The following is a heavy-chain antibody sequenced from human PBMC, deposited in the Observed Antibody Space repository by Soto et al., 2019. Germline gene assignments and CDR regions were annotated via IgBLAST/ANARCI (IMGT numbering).Heavy chain of an antibody. CDR1: GFSFSSYF. CDR3: ARENWYSLDV. J-gene: IGHJ6*02. Sequence: EVQLVESGGGSVQPGGSLRLSSAASGFSFSSYFMAWVRQAPGEGLVSVSHVPGDGSRASYADSVRGRFTISRDNAKNTLYLQMDSLRDEDTASYYCARENWYSLDVWGQGTTVTVSS. CDR2: VPGDGSRA. D-gene: IGHD1-26*01. V-gene: IGHV3-74*01.